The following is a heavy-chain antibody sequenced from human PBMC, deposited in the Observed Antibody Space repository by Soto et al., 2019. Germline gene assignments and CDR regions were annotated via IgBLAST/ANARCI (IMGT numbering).Heavy chain of an antibody. J-gene: IGHJ4*02. CDR3: ARDHYYDSSGYIDY. D-gene: IGHD3-22*01. CDR2: INPSVGRA. Sequence: ASVKVSCKASGYTFTSYYMHWVRQAPGQGLEWMGIINPSVGRASYAQKFQGRVTITADESTSTAYMELSSLRSEDTAVYYCARDHYYDSSGYIDYWGQGTLVTVS. V-gene: IGHV1-46*01. CDR1: GYTFTSYY.